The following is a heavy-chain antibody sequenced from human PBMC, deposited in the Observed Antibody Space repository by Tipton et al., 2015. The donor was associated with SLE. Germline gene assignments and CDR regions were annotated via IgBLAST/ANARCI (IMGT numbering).Heavy chain of an antibody. V-gene: IGHV4-39*07. CDR1: GGSISSSSYY. D-gene: IGHD1-1*01. CDR2: IYYSGST. Sequence: TLSLTCTVSGGSISSSSYYWGWIRQPPGKGLEWIGSIYYSGSTYYNPSLKSRVTISVDTSKNQFSLKLSSVTAADTAVYYCARGQHQLGRFDPWGQGTLVTVSS. J-gene: IGHJ5*02. CDR3: ARGQHQLGRFDP.